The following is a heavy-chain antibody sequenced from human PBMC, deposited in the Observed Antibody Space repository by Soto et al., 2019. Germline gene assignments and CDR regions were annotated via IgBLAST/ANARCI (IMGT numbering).Heavy chain of an antibody. Sequence: PGESLKISCRGSGYSFTKYWIGWVRQMPGKGLEWMGIICPGDSETRYSPSFQGQVTISADRSISTAYLQWGSLKASDTAIYYCARQNRPNGYYYYGMDVWGQGTTVTAP. CDR1: GYSFTKYW. CDR3: ARQNRPNGYYYYGMDV. J-gene: IGHJ6*02. CDR2: ICPGDSET. D-gene: IGHD3-22*01. V-gene: IGHV5-51*01.